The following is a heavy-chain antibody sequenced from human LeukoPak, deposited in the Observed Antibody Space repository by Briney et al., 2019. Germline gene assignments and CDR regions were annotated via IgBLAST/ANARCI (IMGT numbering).Heavy chain of an antibody. CDR1: RFXXXXYA. CDR3: AKDGDYYDSDAYSSFFDY. V-gene: IGHV3-23*01. CDR2: ISGSGAIT. J-gene: IGHJ4*02. Sequence: XXXXXXRFXXXXYAMGWVRQVPGKGLEWVSSISGSGAITYYADSVKGRFTISRDNSKNTLSLQMNSLRAEDTAVYYCAKDGDYYDSDAYSSFFDYWGQGTLVTVSS. D-gene: IGHD3-22*01.